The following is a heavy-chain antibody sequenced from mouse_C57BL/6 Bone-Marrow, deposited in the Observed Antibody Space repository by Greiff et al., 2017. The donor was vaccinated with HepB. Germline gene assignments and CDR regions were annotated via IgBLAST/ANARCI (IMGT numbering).Heavy chain of an antibody. D-gene: IGHD2-4*01. V-gene: IGHV14-4*01. CDR2: IDPENGDT. Sequence: EVQLVESGAELVRPGASVKLSCTASGFNIKDDYMHWVKQRPEQGLEWIGWIDPENGDTEYASKFQGKATITADTSSNTAYLQLSSLTSDDTAVYYCTTDDYGFAYWGQGTLVTVSA. CDR3: TTDDYGFAY. J-gene: IGHJ3*01. CDR1: GFNIKDDY.